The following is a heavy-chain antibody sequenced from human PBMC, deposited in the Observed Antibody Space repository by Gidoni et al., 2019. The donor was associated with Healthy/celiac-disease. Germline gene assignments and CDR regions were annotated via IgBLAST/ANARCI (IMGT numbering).Heavy chain of an antibody. CDR3: ARRVVAFDI. Sequence: QLQLQESGPGLVKPSETLSLTCTVSGGSISSSSYYWGWLRQPPGKGLEWMGSIYYSGSTYYNPSLKSRVTISVDTSKNQFSLKLSSVTAADTAVYYCARRVVAFDIWGQGTMVTVSS. CDR2: IYYSGST. V-gene: IGHV4-39*01. J-gene: IGHJ3*02. CDR1: GGSISSSSYY.